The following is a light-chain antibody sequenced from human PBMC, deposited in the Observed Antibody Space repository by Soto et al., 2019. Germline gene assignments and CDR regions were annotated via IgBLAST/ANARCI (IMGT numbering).Light chain of an antibody. CDR1: SSDVGGYNS. CDR3: GSWDSSLSAYV. V-gene: IGLV2-11*01. Sequence: QSALTQPRSVSGSPGQSVTVSCIGTSSDVGGYNSVSWYQEHPGKAPKLMIYDVIKRPSGVPDRFSGSKSGTSATLGITGFQTGDEADYYCGSWDSSLSAYVFGTGTKVTVL. CDR2: DVI. J-gene: IGLJ1*01.